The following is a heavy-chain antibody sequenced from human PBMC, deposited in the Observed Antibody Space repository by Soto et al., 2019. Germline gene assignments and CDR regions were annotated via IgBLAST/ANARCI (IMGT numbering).Heavy chain of an antibody. CDR3: ARGVGDDYGDKPAYAFDI. CDR2: INPNSGGT. Sequence: QVQLVQSGAEVKKPGASVKVSCKASGYTFTGYYMHWVRQAPGQGLEWMGWINPNSGGTNYAQKLQGWVTMTRDTSISTAYRELSRLRSDDTAVYYCARGVGDDYGDKPAYAFDIWGQGTMVTVSS. J-gene: IGHJ3*02. V-gene: IGHV1-2*04. D-gene: IGHD4-17*01. CDR1: GYTFTGYY.